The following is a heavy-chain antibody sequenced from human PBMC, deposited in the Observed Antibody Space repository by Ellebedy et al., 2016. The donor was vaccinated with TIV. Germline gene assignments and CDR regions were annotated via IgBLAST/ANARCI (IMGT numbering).Heavy chain of an antibody. V-gene: IGHV1-2*02. CDR3: ARDLGNTYYDFWSGHYGFYGMDV. CDR1: GYTFTGYY. D-gene: IGHD3-3*01. J-gene: IGHJ6*02. Sequence: AASVKVSCKASGYTFTGYYIHWVRQAPGQGLEWMGWINPNSGGTNYAQKFQGRVTMTRDTSTSTVYMELSSLRSEDTAVYYCARDLGNTYYDFWSGHYGFYGMDVWGQGTTVTVSS. CDR2: INPNSGGT.